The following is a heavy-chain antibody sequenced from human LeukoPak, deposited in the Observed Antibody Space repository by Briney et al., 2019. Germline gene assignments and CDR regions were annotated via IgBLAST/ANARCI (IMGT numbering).Heavy chain of an antibody. V-gene: IGHV3-30*04. D-gene: IGHD3-22*01. CDR3: AKDPTPPHVSYYSDSSGYYPDY. J-gene: IGHJ4*02. CDR1: GFTFSSYA. Sequence: GGSLRLSCAASGFTFSSYAMHWVRQAPGKGLEWVAVISYDGSNKYYADSVKGRFTISRDNSKNTMYLQMNSLRAEDTAVYYCAKDPTPPHVSYYSDSSGYYPDYWGQGTLVTVSS. CDR2: ISYDGSNK.